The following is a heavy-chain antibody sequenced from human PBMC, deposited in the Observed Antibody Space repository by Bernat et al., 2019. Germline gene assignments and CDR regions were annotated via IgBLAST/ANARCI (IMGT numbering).Heavy chain of an antibody. CDR1: GYSISSGYY. D-gene: IGHD6-19*01. V-gene: IGHV4-38-2*02. CDR3: ARDFIAVADSPGY. Sequence: QVQLQESGPGLVKPSETLSLTCAVSGYSISSGYYWGWIRQPPGKGLEWIGSIYHSGSTYYNPSLKSRVTISVDTSKNQFSLKLSSVTAADTAVYYCARDFIAVADSPGYWGQGTLVTVSS. J-gene: IGHJ4*02. CDR2: IYHSGST.